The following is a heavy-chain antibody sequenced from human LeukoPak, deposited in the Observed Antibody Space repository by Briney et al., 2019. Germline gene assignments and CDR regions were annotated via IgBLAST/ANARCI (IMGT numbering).Heavy chain of an antibody. CDR2: IYWDDDK. D-gene: IGHD1-7*01. Sequence: SGPTLFHPTHPLTLTFTFSGFSLRTSGGGGGWIRQPPGKALEWLTLIYWDDDKRYSPSLKSTLTITKDTSKNQVVLTMTNMDPVDTATYYCAHSEWNSPLDYWGQGTLVTVSS. J-gene: IGHJ4*02. CDR3: AHSEWNSPLDY. V-gene: IGHV2-5*02. CDR1: GFSLRTSGGG.